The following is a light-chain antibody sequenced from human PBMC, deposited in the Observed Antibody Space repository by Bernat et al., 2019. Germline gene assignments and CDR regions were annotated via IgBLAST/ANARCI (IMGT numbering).Light chain of an antibody. J-gene: IGLJ3*02. CDR1: SSDVGAYNY. Sequence: QSALTQPASVSGSPGQSITLSCTGTSSDVGAYNYVSWYQQHPGRAPKLMIFDVSNRASGVSDRFSGSKSGNTASLTLAGLRPEDEADYYCSAVSITSTPVVFGGGTKLTVL. CDR2: DVS. V-gene: IGLV2-14*03. CDR3: SAVSITSTPVV.